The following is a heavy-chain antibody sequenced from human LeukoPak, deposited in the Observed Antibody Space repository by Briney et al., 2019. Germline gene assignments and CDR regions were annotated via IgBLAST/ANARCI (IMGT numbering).Heavy chain of an antibody. V-gene: IGHV3-30*04. CDR3: ARGERRFDY. CDR2: ISYDGSNK. Sequence: GGSLRLSCAASGFSFSSYAMNWVRQAPGKGLEWVAVISYDGSNKYYADSVKGRFTISRDNSKNTLYLQMNSLRAEDTAVYYCARGERRFDYWGQGTLVTVSS. CDR1: GFSFSSYA. J-gene: IGHJ4*02.